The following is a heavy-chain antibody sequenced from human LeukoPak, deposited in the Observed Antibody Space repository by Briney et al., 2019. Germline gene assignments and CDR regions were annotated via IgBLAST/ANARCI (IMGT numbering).Heavy chain of an antibody. V-gene: IGHV4-34*01. Sequence: SETLSLTCAVYGGSFSGYYWSWIRQPPGKGLEWIGEIYHSGSTNYNPSLKSRVTISVDKSKNQFSLKLSSVTAADTAVYYCARFRAVWGYGSGSYGAFDIWGQGTMVTVSS. CDR2: IYHSGST. D-gene: IGHD3-10*01. CDR1: GGSFSGYY. CDR3: ARFRAVWGYGSGSYGAFDI. J-gene: IGHJ3*02.